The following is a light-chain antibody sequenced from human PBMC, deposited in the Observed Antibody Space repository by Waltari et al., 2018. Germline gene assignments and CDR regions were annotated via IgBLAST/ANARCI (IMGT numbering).Light chain of an antibody. J-gene: IGKJ4*01. CDR1: QRINIW. V-gene: IGKV1-5*01. CDR2: DVS. Sequence: IQMTQSPSALSASVGYRVPITCRASQRINIWTAWYQQRPGKAPKVLIYDVSTLESGVPSRFSGSGSGTEFTLAINNLQPEDFATYYCQQSHSAPLAFGGGTRLEI. CDR3: QQSHSAPLA.